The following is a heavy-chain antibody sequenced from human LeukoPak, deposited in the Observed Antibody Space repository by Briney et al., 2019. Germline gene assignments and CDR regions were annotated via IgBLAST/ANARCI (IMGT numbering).Heavy chain of an antibody. CDR3: AKDRSPSVVVVPASYGRYFDY. V-gene: IGHV3-23*01. CDR1: GFTFSSYA. J-gene: IGHJ4*02. CDR2: ISGSGGST. D-gene: IGHD2-2*01. Sequence: PGGSLRLSCAASGFTFSSYAMSWVRQAPGKGLEWVSAISGSGGSTYYADSVKGRFTISRDNSKNTLYLQMNSLRAEDTAVYYCAKDRSPSVVVVPASYGRYFDYWGQGTLVTISS.